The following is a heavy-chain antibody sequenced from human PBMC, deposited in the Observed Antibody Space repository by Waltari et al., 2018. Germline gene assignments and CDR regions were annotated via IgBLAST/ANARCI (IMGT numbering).Heavy chain of an antibody. D-gene: IGHD3-22*01. Sequence: QLQLQESGPGLVKPSETLSLTCTVPGGSISSSSYYWGWIRQPPGRGLEWIGSIYYSGRTYYNPSLKSRVTISVDTSKNQFSLKLCSVTAADTAVYYCASQPIDYYDSSGYYGFDYWGQGTLVTVSS. CDR1: GGSISSSSYY. J-gene: IGHJ4*02. V-gene: IGHV4-39*01. CDR3: ASQPIDYYDSSGYYGFDY. CDR2: IYYSGRT.